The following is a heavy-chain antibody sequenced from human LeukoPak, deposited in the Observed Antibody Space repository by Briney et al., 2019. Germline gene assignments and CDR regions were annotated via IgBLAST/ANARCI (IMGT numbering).Heavy chain of an antibody. CDR2: IYYSGST. Sequence: PSETLSLTCTVSGGSISSGDHYWSWIRQPPGKGLEWIGYIYYSGSTYYNPSLKSRVTISVDTSKNQFSLKLSSVTAADTAVYYCALASVGHYYFDYWGQGTLVTVSS. J-gene: IGHJ4*02. D-gene: IGHD2-21*02. CDR1: GGSISSGDHY. V-gene: IGHV4-30-4*01. CDR3: ALASVGHYYFDY.